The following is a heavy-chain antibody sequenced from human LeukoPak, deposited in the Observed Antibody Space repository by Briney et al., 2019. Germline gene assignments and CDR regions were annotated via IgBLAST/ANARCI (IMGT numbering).Heavy chain of an antibody. CDR1: GITLSNYG. CDR3: AKRGVVIRVILVGFHKEAYYFES. J-gene: IGHJ4*02. Sequence: GGSLRLSCAVSGITLSNYGMSWVRQAPGKGLEWGAGISDRGGSTNYADSVKGRFTMSRHQPQNPLYLQMNSLRAEDTALYFCAKRGVVIRVILVGFHKEAYYFESWGQGVLVTVSS. V-gene: IGHV3-23*01. D-gene: IGHD3/OR15-3a*01. CDR2: ISDRGGST.